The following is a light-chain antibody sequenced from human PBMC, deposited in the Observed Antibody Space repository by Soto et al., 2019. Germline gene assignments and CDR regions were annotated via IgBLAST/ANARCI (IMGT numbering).Light chain of an antibody. Sequence: QFLLTQPPSVSGSPGQSITIPCPGTSRDVGGYNYVSWYQQDPGKAPKVMIYDVSNRPSGVSHRFSASKSGNTASLTISGLQADDEADYYCSSYTSSSTYVFGTGTKVTVL. CDR3: SSYTSSSTYV. J-gene: IGLJ1*01. V-gene: IGLV2-14*01. CDR1: SRDVGGYNY. CDR2: DVS.